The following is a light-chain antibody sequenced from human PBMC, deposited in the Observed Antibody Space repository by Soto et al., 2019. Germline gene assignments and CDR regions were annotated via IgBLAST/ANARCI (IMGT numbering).Light chain of an antibody. CDR2: DAS. CDR3: QHYNTYSWT. V-gene: IGKV1-5*01. CDR1: QSISSG. Sequence: DIQMTQSPSTLSASLGDRVTITCRASQSISSGLAWYQQKPGKAPKVLIYDASSLQSGVPSRFSGSGSGTEFTLTISSLQPDDFATYYCQHYNTYSWTFGPGTKVDIK. J-gene: IGKJ1*01.